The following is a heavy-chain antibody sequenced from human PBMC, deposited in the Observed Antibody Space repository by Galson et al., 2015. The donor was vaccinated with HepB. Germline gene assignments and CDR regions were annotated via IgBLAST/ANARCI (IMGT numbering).Heavy chain of an antibody. Sequence: SLRLSCAASGFTFSSYAMHWVRQAPGKGLEWVAVISYDGSNKYYADSVKGRFTISRDNSKNTLYLQMNSLRAEDTAVYYCARDRLKYCSSTSCRNSPFDYWGQGTLVTVSS. CDR2: ISYDGSNK. CDR3: ARDRLKYCSSTSCRNSPFDY. D-gene: IGHD2-2*01. CDR1: GFTFSSYA. V-gene: IGHV3-30-3*01. J-gene: IGHJ4*02.